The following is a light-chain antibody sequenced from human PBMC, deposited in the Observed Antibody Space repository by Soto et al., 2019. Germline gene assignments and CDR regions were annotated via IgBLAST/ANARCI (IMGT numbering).Light chain of an antibody. V-gene: IGKV1-5*03. CDR1: QSISSW. CDR3: HQDDSDPRT. CDR2: KAS. J-gene: IGKJ4*01. Sequence: DIQMTQSPSTLSASVGDRVTITCRASQSISSWLAWYQQKPGKAPNLLIYKASSLESGVPSSFSGSGSGTKSTFTVRSLQTDDYATYYCHQDDSDPRTCGGGPKVEIK.